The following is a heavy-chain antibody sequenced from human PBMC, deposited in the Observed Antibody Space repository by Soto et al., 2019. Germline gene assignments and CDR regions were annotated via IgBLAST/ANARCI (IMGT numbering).Heavy chain of an antibody. V-gene: IGHV5-51*01. CDR2: IYPGDSDT. D-gene: IGHD3-3*01. Sequence: GESLNIWCKGCGYSFTTYWTGWVRQMPGKGLEWMGIIYPGDSDTRYSPSFQGQVTISADKSISTAYLQWSSLKASDTAMYYCAGSYYDFWSGQNWFDPWGQGTLVTVSS. J-gene: IGHJ5*02. CDR3: AGSYYDFWSGQNWFDP. CDR1: GYSFTTYW.